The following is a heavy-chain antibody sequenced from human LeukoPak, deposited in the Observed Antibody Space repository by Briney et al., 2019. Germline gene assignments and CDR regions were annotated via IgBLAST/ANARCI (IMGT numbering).Heavy chain of an antibody. Sequence: ASVKVSCKASGYTFTSYGISWVRQAPGQGLEWMGWISAYNGNTNYAQKLQGRVTMTTDTSTSTAHMELRSLRSDDTAVYYCARDTAYDSSGYYYVYWGQGTLVTVSS. V-gene: IGHV1-18*01. CDR3: ARDTAYDSSGYYYVY. CDR2: ISAYNGNT. CDR1: GYTFTSYG. J-gene: IGHJ4*02. D-gene: IGHD3-22*01.